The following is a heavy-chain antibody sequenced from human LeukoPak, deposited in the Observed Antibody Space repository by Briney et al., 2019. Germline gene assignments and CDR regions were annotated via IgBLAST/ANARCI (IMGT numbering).Heavy chain of an antibody. CDR1: GGSFSGYY. Sequence: SETLSLTCAVYGGSFSGYYWSWIRQPPGKGLEWIGEINHSGSTNYNPSLKSRVTISVDTSKNQFSLKLSSVTAADTAVYYCASDPGYTYGYLRYWYFGLWGPGPLVTVSS. D-gene: IGHD5-18*01. J-gene: IGHJ2*01. CDR2: INHSGST. CDR3: ASDPGYTYGYLRYWYFGL. V-gene: IGHV4-34*01.